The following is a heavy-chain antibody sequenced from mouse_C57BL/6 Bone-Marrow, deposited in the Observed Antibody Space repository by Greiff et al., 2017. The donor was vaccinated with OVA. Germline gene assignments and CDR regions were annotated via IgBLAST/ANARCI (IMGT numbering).Heavy chain of an antibody. D-gene: IGHD1-1*01. CDR2: IDPISGGT. CDR3: AKYYGRLWYFDV. V-gene: IGHV1-72*01. Sequence: QVQLQQSGAELVKPGASVKLSCKASGYTFTSYWMHWVKQRPGRGLEWIGRIDPISGGTKYNEKFKSKATLTVDKPSSTAYMQLSSLTSKDAAVYFCAKYYGRLWYFDVWGTGTTVTVSS. CDR1: GYTFTSYW. J-gene: IGHJ1*03.